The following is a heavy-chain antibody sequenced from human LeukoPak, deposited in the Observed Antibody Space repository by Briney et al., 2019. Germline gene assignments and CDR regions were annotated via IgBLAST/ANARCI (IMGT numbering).Heavy chain of an antibody. CDR1: GFAFNTYT. Sequence: GGSLRLSCAASGFAFNTYTMNWVRLVPGKGREWVSLITGNGVSTYYAGSVKGRFTISRDNSKNTLYLQMNSLRAEDTAVYYCAKGLHSSSWYSDSWGQGTLVTVSS. J-gene: IGHJ4*02. V-gene: IGHV3-23*01. D-gene: IGHD6-13*01. CDR2: ITGNGVST. CDR3: AKGLHSSSWYSDS.